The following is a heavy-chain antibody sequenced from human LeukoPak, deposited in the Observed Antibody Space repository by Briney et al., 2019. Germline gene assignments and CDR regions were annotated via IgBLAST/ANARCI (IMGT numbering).Heavy chain of an antibody. Sequence: PSETLSLTCTVSGGSISSSSYYWGWIRQPPGKGLEWIGSIYYSGSTYYNPSLKSRVTISVDTSKNQFSLKLSSVTAADTAVYYCARLNCGYSYGYVTYYYGMDVWGQGTTVTVSS. V-gene: IGHV4-39*01. CDR2: IYYSGST. CDR3: ARLNCGYSYGYVTYYYGMDV. CDR1: GGSISSSSYY. J-gene: IGHJ6*02. D-gene: IGHD5-18*01.